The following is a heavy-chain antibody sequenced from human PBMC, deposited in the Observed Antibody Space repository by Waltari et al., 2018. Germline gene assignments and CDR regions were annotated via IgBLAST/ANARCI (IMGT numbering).Heavy chain of an antibody. V-gene: IGHV4-34*01. D-gene: IGHD3-22*01. J-gene: IGHJ4*02. Sequence: QVQLQPWGAGLLKPSETLSLTCAVYGGSFSGYYWSWIRKPPGKGLEWIGEINHSGSTNYNPSLKSRVTISVDTSKNQFSLKLSSVTAADTAVYYCARTRPEYYYDSSGYPDYFDYWGQGTLVTVSS. CDR1: GGSFSGYY. CDR3: ARTRPEYYYDSSGYPDYFDY. CDR2: INHSGST.